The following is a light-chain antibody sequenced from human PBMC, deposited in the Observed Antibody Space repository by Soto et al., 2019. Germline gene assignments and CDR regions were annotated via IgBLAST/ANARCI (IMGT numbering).Light chain of an antibody. CDR3: QQYNSWPPIT. CDR2: AAS. Sequence: DIVMNQSPDSLAVYLGERATINCKSSQSVLLTSNNKNYLAWYQQKPGKAPKLLIFAASTLQSGVPSRFSGSGSGTDFTLTISSLQSEDFVVYYCQQYNSWPPITFGQGTRLEIK. CDR1: QSVLLTSNNKNY. V-gene: IGKV4-1*01. J-gene: IGKJ5*01.